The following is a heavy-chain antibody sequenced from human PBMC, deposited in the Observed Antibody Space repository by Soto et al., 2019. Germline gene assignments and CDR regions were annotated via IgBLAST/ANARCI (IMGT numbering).Heavy chain of an antibody. CDR3: ASERGILTGYLYYGMDV. J-gene: IGHJ6*02. Sequence: SETLSLTCTVSGGSTSSRSYYWGWIRQPPGKGLEWIGSIYYSGSTYYDPSLKSRVTISVDTSKNQFSLKLSSVTAADTAVYYCASERGILTGYLYYGMDVWGQGTTVTVSS. D-gene: IGHD3-9*01. V-gene: IGHV4-39*01. CDR1: GGSTSSRSYY. CDR2: IYYSGST.